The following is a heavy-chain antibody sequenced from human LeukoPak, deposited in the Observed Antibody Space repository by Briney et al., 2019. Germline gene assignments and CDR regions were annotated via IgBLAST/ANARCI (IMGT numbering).Heavy chain of an antibody. J-gene: IGHJ5*02. CDR1: GFTFSSYA. CDR3: ARDLGRYCSGGSCYTPHNWFDP. CDR2: ISYDGSNK. Sequence: GGSLRLSCAASGFTFSSYAMHWVRQAPGKGPEWVAVISYDGSNKYYADSVKGRFTISRDNSKNTLYLQMNSLRAEDTAVYYCARDLGRYCSGGSCYTPHNWFDPWGQGTLVTVSS. V-gene: IGHV3-30*04. D-gene: IGHD2-15*01.